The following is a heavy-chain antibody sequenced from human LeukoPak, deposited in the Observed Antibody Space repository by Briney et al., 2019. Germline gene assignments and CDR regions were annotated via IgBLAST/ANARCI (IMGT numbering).Heavy chain of an antibody. D-gene: IGHD2-2*02. Sequence: GGSLRLSCVASGFTFSDYYMSWIRQAPGKGLEWVSYISSSVSTIYYADSVKGRFTISRDNAKNSLYLQMNSLRAEDTAVYYCARDSGYCSSTSCYRALDYWGQGTLVTVSS. J-gene: IGHJ4*02. CDR2: ISSSVSTI. V-gene: IGHV3-11*04. CDR3: ARDSGYCSSTSCYRALDY. CDR1: GFTFSDYY.